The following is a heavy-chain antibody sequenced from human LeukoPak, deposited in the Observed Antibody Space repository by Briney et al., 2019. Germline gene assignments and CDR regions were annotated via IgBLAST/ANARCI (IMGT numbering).Heavy chain of an antibody. D-gene: IGHD5-24*01. CDR3: ARDGDGYNGFFDY. J-gene: IGHJ4*02. Sequence: SETLSLTCSVSGGSISSGSYYWSWIRQPAGQGLEWIVRISTSGSTNYNPSLKSRVTTSVDTSKSQFSLKMSSVTAADTAVYYCARDGDGYNGFFDYWDQGTLVTVSS. CDR1: GGSISSGSYY. V-gene: IGHV4-61*02. CDR2: ISTSGST.